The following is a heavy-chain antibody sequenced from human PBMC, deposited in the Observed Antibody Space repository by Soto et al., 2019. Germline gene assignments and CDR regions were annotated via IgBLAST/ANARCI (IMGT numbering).Heavy chain of an antibody. D-gene: IGHD3-22*01. J-gene: IGHJ4*02. CDR1: GGSISSYY. CDR3: ASGSSGHYRGRFDY. Sequence: SETLSLTCTVPGGSISSYYWSWIRQPPGKGLEWIGYIYYSGSTNHNPSLESRVTISIDTSKNQFSLKLSSVTAADTAVYYCASGSSGHYRGRFDYWGQGTLVTVSS. CDR2: IYYSGST. V-gene: IGHV4-59*01.